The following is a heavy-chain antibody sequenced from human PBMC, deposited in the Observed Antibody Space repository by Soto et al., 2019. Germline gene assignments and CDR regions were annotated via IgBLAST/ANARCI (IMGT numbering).Heavy chain of an antibody. V-gene: IGHV4-59*13. D-gene: IGHD2-21*02. CDR3: ARDTQYSGGDWYEDWFDS. CDR1: GGSIRGYF. J-gene: IGHJ5*01. CDR2: IYYTGRT. Sequence: QVQLQESGPGLVKPSETLSLTCTVSGGSIRGYFWSWIRQPPGKGLEWIGHIYYTGRTNSNSSLKSLVTMSLDTSKNQFSLKLTSVTAADTAVYYCARDTQYSGGDWYEDWFDSWGQGTLVTVSS.